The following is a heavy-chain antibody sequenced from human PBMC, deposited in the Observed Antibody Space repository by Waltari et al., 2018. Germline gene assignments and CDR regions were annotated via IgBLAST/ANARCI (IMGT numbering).Heavy chain of an antibody. V-gene: IGHV3-23*03. J-gene: IGHJ6*03. D-gene: IGHD1-26*01. CDR1: GFTFSSYA. CDR2: IYHGGST. Sequence: EVQLLESGGGLVQPGGSLRLSCAASGFTFSSYAMSWVRQAPGKGLAWVSVIYHGGSTYYADSVKGRFTISRDNSKNTLYLQMNSLRAEDTAVYYCAKVAAESYYDYYYYMDVWGKGTTVTVSS. CDR3: AKVAAESYYDYYYYMDV.